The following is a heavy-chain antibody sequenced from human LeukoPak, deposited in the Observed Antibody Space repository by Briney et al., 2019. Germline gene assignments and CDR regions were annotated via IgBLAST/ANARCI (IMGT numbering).Heavy chain of an antibody. V-gene: IGHV4-34*01. CDR1: GGSFSGYY. Sequence: SETLSLTCVVSGGSFSGYYWSWIRQPPGKGLEWMGEINHSVSTNYNPSLKRRVTISVDTSKNQFSLKLRSVKAADTAVYSCARSPGDILTGYLDSWGQGTLVTASS. CDR2: INHSVST. CDR3: ARSPGDILTGYLDS. D-gene: IGHD3-9*01. J-gene: IGHJ4*02.